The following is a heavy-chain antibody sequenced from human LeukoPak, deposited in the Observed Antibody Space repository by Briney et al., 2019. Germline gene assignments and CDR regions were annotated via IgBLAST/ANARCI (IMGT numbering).Heavy chain of an antibody. CDR1: GFTFSTYA. J-gene: IGHJ4*02. D-gene: IGHD6-13*01. CDR2: ISGSGGST. CDR3: AKGPRQQLVTRFDN. V-gene: IGHV3-23*01. Sequence: PGGSLRLSCAASGFTFSTYAMSWVRQAPGKGLEWVSDISGSGGSTYYADSVKGRFTVSRDNSKNTLYLQLSSLRADDTAVYYCAKGPRQQLVTRFDNWGQGTLFTVSS.